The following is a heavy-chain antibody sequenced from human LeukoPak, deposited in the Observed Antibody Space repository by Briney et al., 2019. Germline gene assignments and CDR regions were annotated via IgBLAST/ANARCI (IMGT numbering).Heavy chain of an antibody. CDR2: ISGSGAT. V-gene: IGHV3-23*01. CDR3: ATLYHDYGAY. CDR1: GLTFTNNA. Sequence: PGGSLRLSCAASGLTFTNNAMSWVRQAPGKGLEWVTAISGSGATYYADSVKGRFAISRDNSKNTLYLQMNSLRAEDTALYYCATLYHDYGAYWGQGTLVTVSS. D-gene: IGHD2-2*02. J-gene: IGHJ4*02.